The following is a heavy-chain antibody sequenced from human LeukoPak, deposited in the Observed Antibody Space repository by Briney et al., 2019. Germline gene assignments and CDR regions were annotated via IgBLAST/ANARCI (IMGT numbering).Heavy chain of an antibody. CDR3: ARVRRLIRTGDDFDY. V-gene: IGHV1-2*02. Sequence: GASVKVSCKASGYTFTSYGISWVRQAPGQGLEWMGWINPNSGGTNYAQKFQGRVTMTRDTSISTAYMELSRLISDDTAVYYCARVRRLIRTGDDFDYWGQGTLVTVSS. J-gene: IGHJ4*02. CDR2: INPNSGGT. D-gene: IGHD7-27*01. CDR1: GYTFTSYG.